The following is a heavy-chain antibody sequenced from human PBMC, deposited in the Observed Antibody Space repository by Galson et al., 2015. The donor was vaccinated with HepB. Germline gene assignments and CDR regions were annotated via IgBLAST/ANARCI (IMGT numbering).Heavy chain of an antibody. CDR2: ISSNGGST. CDR1: GFTFSSYA. J-gene: IGHJ6*02. V-gene: IGHV3-64D*06. CDR3: VRGATWIYPPCGMDV. Sequence: SLRLSCAASGFTFSSYAMHWVRQAPGKGLEYVSAISSNGGSTYYADSVKGRFTISRDNSKNTLYLQMSSLRAEDTAVYYCVRGATWIYPPCGMDVWGQGTTVTVSS. D-gene: IGHD5-12*01.